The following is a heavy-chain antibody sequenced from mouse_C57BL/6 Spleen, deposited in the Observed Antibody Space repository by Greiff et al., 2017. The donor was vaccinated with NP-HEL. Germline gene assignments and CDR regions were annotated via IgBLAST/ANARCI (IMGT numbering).Heavy chain of an antibody. J-gene: IGHJ4*01. CDR1: GFNIKDYY. CDR3: ASGDGYGYYAMDY. D-gene: IGHD2-2*01. V-gene: IGHV14-2*01. Sequence: EVMLVESGAELVKPGASVKLSCTASGFNIKDYYMHWVKQRTEQGLEWIGRIDPEDGETKYAPKFQGKATITADTSSNTAYLQLSSLTSEDTAVYYCASGDGYGYYAMDYWGQGTSVTVSS. CDR2: IDPEDGET.